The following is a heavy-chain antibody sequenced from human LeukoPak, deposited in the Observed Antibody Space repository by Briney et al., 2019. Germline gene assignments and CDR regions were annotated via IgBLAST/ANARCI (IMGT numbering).Heavy chain of an antibody. CDR1: GFTVSSNY. CDR3: ARGGGGGYYGSGIDY. J-gene: IGHJ4*02. Sequence: GGSLRLSCAASGFTVSSNYMSWVRQAPGKGLEWVSVIYSGGSTYYADSVKGRFTISRDNSKNTLYLQMNSLRAEDTAVYYWARGGGGGYYGSGIDYWGQGTLVTVSS. V-gene: IGHV3-53*01. D-gene: IGHD3-10*01. CDR2: IYSGGST.